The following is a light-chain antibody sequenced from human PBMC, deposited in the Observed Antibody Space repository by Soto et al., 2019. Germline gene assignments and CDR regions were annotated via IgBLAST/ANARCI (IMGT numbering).Light chain of an antibody. CDR1: SSDVGTYNR. Sequence: QSALNQPPSVSGSPGQSVIISCTGTSSDVGTYNRVSWYQQPPGTAPKLMIFEVNNRPAGVPDRFSGSKSGNTASLTISGLQAEDEAVYYCSSYTSSSTYVFGTGTKLTVL. J-gene: IGLJ1*01. CDR3: SSYTSSSTYV. V-gene: IGLV2-18*02. CDR2: EVN.